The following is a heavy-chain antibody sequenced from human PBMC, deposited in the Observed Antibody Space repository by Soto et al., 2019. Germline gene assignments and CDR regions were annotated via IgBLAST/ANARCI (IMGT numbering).Heavy chain of an antibody. J-gene: IGHJ5*02. CDR3: ARERYCISSGCSLDR. CDR2: ISSSGSTI. Sequence: GSLRLSCAASGFTFSSYSMHWVRQAPGKGLEWVSYISSSGSTIYYADSVKGRFTISRDDAKNSLYLQMNSLRDEDTAVYYCARERYCISSGCSLDRWGQGTLVAVSS. D-gene: IGHD2-2*01. CDR1: GFTFSSYS. V-gene: IGHV3-48*02.